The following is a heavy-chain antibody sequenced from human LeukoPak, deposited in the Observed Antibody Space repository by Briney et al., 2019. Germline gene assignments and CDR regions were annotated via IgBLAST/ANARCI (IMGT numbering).Heavy chain of an antibody. J-gene: IGHJ4*02. CDR3: ARVISGTLDY. D-gene: IGHD1-20*01. V-gene: IGHV3-30*04. CDR2: ISFDGSNK. Sequence: GGSLRLSCAASGFTFSSYAMHWVRQAPGKGLEWVAVISFDGSNKYYADSVKGRFTISRDNSKNTLYLQMNSLRAEDTAVYYCARVISGTLDYWGQGTLVTVSS. CDR1: GFTFSSYA.